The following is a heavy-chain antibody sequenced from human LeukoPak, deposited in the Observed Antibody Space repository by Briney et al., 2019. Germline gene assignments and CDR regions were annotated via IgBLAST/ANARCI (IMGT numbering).Heavy chain of an antibody. J-gene: IGHJ6*03. D-gene: IGHD3/OR15-3a*01. CDR3: ARALSWTTESYYYMDV. CDR2: MNPNIVNK. V-gene: IGHV1-8*01. Sequence: GASVRVSCKASGYTFNSYDINWVRQATGQGLEWVGWMNPNIVNKDYAQKFQGRVTMTKNNSITTVYMELSSLRSEDTAVYYCARALSWTTESYYYMDVWGKGTTVTVSS. CDR1: GYTFNSYD.